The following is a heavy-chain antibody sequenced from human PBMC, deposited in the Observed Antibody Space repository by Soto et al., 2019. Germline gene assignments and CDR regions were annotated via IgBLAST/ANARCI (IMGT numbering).Heavy chain of an antibody. J-gene: IGHJ6*02. Sequence: TSETLSLTCTVSGGSISSYYWSWIRQPPGKGLEWIGYIYYSGSTNYNPSLKSRVTISVDTSKNQFSLKLSSVTAADTAVYYCARGPATHYYYYYGMDVWGQGTTVTVSS. D-gene: IGHD2-2*01. CDR1: GGSISSYY. CDR3: ARGPATHYYYYYGMDV. CDR2: IYYSGST. V-gene: IGHV4-59*01.